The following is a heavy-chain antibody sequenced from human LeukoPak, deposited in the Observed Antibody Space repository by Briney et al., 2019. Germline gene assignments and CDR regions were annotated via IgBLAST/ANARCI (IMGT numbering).Heavy chain of an antibody. D-gene: IGHD1-26*01. CDR1: GFTFSSYV. J-gene: IGHJ4*02. CDR2: ISGSGGST. Sequence: GGSLRLSCAASGFTFSSYVMTWVRQAPGKGLEWVSTISGSGGSTYYADSVKGRFTISRDNSKNTLYLQMSSLRAEDTAVYYCAKGAFSGATRLSYFDDWGQGTLVTVSS. CDR3: AKGAFSGATRLSYFDD. V-gene: IGHV3-23*01.